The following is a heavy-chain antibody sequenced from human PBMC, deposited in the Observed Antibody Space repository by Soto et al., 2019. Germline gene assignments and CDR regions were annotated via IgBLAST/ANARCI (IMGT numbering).Heavy chain of an antibody. CDR3: ARQDSSGYGFDY. Sequence: SETLSPTCTVCGSSISSFDWHWLRQPPGKGLEWIGYISYSGSTNYNPSLKSRVTISVDTSKNQFSLKLSSVTATDTAVYYCARQDSSGYGFDYWGQGTLVTVS. D-gene: IGHD3-22*01. CDR2: ISYSGST. CDR1: GSSISSFD. V-gene: IGHV4-59*08. J-gene: IGHJ4*02.